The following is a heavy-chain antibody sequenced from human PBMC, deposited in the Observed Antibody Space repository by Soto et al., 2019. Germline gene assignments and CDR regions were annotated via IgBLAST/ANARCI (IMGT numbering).Heavy chain of an antibody. J-gene: IGHJ3*02. D-gene: IGHD2-21*02. CDR3: AKDKSAKGLDAFDI. CDR2: ISYDGCNK. V-gene: IGHV3-30*18. CDR1: GFTFSSYG. Sequence: PGGSLRLSCAASGFTFSSYGMHWVRQAPGKGLEWVAVISYDGCNKYYADSVKGRFTISRDNSKNTLYLQMNSLRAEDTAVYYCAKDKSAKGLDAFDIWGQGTMVTVSS.